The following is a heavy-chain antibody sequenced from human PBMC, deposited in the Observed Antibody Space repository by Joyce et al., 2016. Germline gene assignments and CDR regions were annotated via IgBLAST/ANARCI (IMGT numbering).Heavy chain of an antibody. CDR3: ARDRNEGYCTSTTCYYYFYYGMDV. CDR2: IHYNGST. J-gene: IGHJ6*02. Sequence: VQLQESGPGLVKPSETLSLTCTVSGGSISSYYWSWIRQPPGKGLEWIGYIHYNGSTHYNPPLKSRVTISVDTSKQQFSLKLSSVTAADTAVYYCARDRNEGYCTSTTCYYYFYYGMDVWGQGTTVTVSS. D-gene: IGHD2-2*01. CDR1: GGSISSYY. V-gene: IGHV4-59*01.